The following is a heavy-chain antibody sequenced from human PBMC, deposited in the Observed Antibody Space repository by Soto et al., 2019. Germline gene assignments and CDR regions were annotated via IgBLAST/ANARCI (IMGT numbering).Heavy chain of an antibody. Sequence: ASVQVSCKASGYTFTSYDINWVRQATGQGLEWMGWRNPNSGNTGYAQKFQGRVTMTRNTSISTAYMEVSSLRSEDTAVYYCARGQPKGVVVISTSSGFDPWGQGPLVTVSS. CDR3: ARGQPKGVVVISTSSGFDP. CDR1: GYTFTSYD. V-gene: IGHV1-8*01. J-gene: IGHJ5*02. CDR2: RNPNSGNT. D-gene: IGHD3-22*01.